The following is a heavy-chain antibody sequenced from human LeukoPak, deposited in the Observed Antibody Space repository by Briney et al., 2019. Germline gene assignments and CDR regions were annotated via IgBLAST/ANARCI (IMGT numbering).Heavy chain of an antibody. V-gene: IGHV4-4*07. J-gene: IGHJ4*02. CDR1: GGSISSNY. D-gene: IGHD6-6*01. CDR2: IYTSGRT. CDR3: ARDPQLGPFDY. Sequence: SETLSLTCTVSGGSISSNYWSWIRQPAGKGLEWIGRIYTSGRTNYNPSLKSRVTMSVDTSKKQFSLKLSSVTAADTAVYYCARDPQLGPFDYWGQGTLVTVSS.